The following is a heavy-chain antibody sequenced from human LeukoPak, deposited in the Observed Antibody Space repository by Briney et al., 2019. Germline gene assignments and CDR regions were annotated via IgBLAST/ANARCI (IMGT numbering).Heavy chain of an antibody. Sequence: TSETLSLTCTVSGGSISSYYWSWIRQPPGKGLEWIGYIYYSGSTNYNPSLKSRVTISVDTSKNHFSLKLSSVTAADTAVYYCARTGYCSSTSCYTASRPYYYYYMDVWGQGTMVTVSS. J-gene: IGHJ6*03. CDR2: IYYSGST. CDR1: GGSISSYY. D-gene: IGHD2-2*02. CDR3: ARTGYCSSTSCYTASRPYYYYYMDV. V-gene: IGHV4-59*01.